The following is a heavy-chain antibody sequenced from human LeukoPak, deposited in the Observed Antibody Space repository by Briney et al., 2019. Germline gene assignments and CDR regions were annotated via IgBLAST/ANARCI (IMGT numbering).Heavy chain of an antibody. V-gene: IGHV4-61*02. D-gene: IGHD3-10*01. Sequence: SETLSLTCTVSGGSISSGSYYWSWIRQPAGKGLEWIGRIYTSGSTNYNPSLKSRVTISVDTSKNQFSLKLSSVTAADTAVYYCARTLKVLLWFGGMDVWGKGTTVTISS. CDR2: IYTSGST. CDR1: GGSISSGSYY. CDR3: ARTLKVLLWFGGMDV. J-gene: IGHJ6*03.